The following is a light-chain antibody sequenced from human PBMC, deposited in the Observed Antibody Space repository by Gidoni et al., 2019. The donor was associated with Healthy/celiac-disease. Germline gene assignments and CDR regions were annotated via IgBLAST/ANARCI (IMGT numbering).Light chain of an antibody. CDR1: SSAVGSYNL. Sequence: QSALTPPASVSGSSGQSITISCTGTSSAVGSYNLVSWYQHHPGKAPKLMIYEGSKRPSGFSNRFSGSKSGNTASLTSSGLQAEDEADYYCCSYAGSSTSKVFGGGTKLTVL. CDR2: EGS. V-gene: IGLV2-23*01. CDR3: CSYAGSSTSKV. J-gene: IGLJ2*01.